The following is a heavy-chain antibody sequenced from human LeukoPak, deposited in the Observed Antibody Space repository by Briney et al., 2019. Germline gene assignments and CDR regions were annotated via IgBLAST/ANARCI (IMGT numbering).Heavy chain of an antibody. D-gene: IGHD6-19*01. Sequence: SETLSLTCTVSGGSISGYYWSWIRQPPGKGLEWIACIYNSGNIIYNPSLKSRVTISVDTSKNQFSLKLSSVTAADTAVYYCATHRGGWDYYYYGMDVWGQGTTVTVSS. CDR1: GGSISGYY. J-gene: IGHJ6*02. CDR3: ATHRGGWDYYYYGMDV. V-gene: IGHV4-59*01. CDR2: IYNSGNI.